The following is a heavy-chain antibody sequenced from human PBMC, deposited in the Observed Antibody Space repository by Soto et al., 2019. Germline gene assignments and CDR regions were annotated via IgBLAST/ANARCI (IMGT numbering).Heavy chain of an antibody. J-gene: IGHJ6*02. CDR1: GGSITSSY. CDR2: IYDTGISGYTPST. CDR3: ARGEDAFFYYGLDV. V-gene: IGHV4-59*01. Sequence: QVQLQESGPRLVKPSATLSLTCTVSGGSITSSYWSWIRRPPGKGLEWLAYIYDTGISGYTPSTSYNPSLRSRVTMSVDTSKGQFSLKVTSVTAADTAGYYCARGEDAFFYYGLDVWGQGITVAVSS.